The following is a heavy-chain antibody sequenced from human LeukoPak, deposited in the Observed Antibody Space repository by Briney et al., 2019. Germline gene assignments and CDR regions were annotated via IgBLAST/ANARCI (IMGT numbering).Heavy chain of an antibody. D-gene: IGHD1-26*01. J-gene: IGHJ4*02. V-gene: IGHV1-2*02. CDR1: GYTFTGYY. CDR2: VNPNSGGT. CDR3: ARDDKGELYADY. Sequence: ASVKVSCKASGYTFTGYYMPWVRQAPGQGLEWIEGVNPNSGGTNYAQKFQGRVTMTRDTFISTAYMELSRLRSDDTAVYYCARDDKGELYADYWGQGTLVTVSS.